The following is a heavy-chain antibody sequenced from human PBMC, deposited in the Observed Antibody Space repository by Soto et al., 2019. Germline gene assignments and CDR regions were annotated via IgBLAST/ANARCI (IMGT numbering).Heavy chain of an antibody. D-gene: IGHD6-13*01. CDR1: GFSFSTYA. Sequence: GGSLRLSCAASGFSFSTYAMSWVRQAPGKGLEWVSGISAGGGSTFYADSVRGRFSISRDNSKNTLYLQMNSLRGEDTAVYYCARDRHGSDWYTYYFYTLAVWGQGTTVTVSS. J-gene: IGHJ6*02. CDR2: ISAGGGST. CDR3: ARDRHGSDWYTYYFYTLAV. V-gene: IGHV3-23*01.